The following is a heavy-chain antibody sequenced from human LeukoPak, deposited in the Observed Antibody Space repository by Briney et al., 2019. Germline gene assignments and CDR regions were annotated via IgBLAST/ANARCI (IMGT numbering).Heavy chain of an antibody. CDR1: GYTFTSYG. D-gene: IGHD2-2*02. J-gene: IGHJ4*02. V-gene: IGHV1-18*01. Sequence: ASVKVSCKASGYTFTSYGISWVRQAPGQGLEWMGWISAYNGNTNYAQKLQGRVTMTTDTSTSTAYMELRSLRSDDTAVYYCARYYCSSTSCYISPGLFFDYWGQGTLVTVPS. CDR2: ISAYNGNT. CDR3: ARYYCSSTSCYISPGLFFDY.